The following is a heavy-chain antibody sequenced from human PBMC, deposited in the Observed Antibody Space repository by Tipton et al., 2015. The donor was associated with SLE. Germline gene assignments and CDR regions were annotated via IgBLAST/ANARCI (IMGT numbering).Heavy chain of an antibody. V-gene: IGHV4-39*07. CDR1: GGSISSGGYY. Sequence: TLSLTCTVSGGSISSGGYYWSWIRQPPGKGLEWIGSIYYSGTTYYSPSLKSRVTISVDTSKNQFSLKLGSVTAADTAVYYCARRSITPYFDYWGQGTLVTVSS. D-gene: IGHD2/OR15-2a*01. J-gene: IGHJ4*02. CDR2: IYYSGTT. CDR3: ARRSITPYFDY.